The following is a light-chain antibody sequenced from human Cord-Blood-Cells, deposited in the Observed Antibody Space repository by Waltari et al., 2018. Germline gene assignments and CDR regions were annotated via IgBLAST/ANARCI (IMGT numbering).Light chain of an antibody. CDR2: EVS. CDR3: SSYTSSSTYV. V-gene: IGLV2-14*01. CDR1: SSDVGGYNY. J-gene: IGLJ1*01. Sequence: QSALTQPPSVSGSPGQSITISCTGTSSDVGGYNYVSWYQQHPGKAPKLMIYEVSKRHSGVSNRFSGSKSGNTASLTISGLQAEDEADYYCSSYTSSSTYVFGTGTKVTVL.